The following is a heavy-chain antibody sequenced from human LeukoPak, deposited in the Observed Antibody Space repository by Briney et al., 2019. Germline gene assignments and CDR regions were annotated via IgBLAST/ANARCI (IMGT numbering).Heavy chain of an antibody. D-gene: IGHD6-19*01. Sequence: ASVKVSCKASGYTFPSYFMHWVRQAPGQGLEWMGIINPTGGSTTYAQKFQGRVTMTRDTSTSTVYMELSSLRSDDTAVYYCARAGPVAGYDYWGQGTLVTVSS. J-gene: IGHJ4*02. V-gene: IGHV1-46*01. CDR2: INPTGGST. CDR3: ARAGPVAGYDY. CDR1: GYTFPSYF.